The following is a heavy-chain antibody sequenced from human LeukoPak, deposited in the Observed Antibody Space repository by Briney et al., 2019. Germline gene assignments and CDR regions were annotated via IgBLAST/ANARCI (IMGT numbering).Heavy chain of an antibody. CDR2: ITSNSSSI. CDR1: GFTFSKTN. J-gene: IGHJ6*03. Sequence: GGSLRLSCEGSGFTFSKTNMNWVRQAPGKGLEWVSSITSNSSSIYYADSVKGRFTISRDNAKNSLYLQLNGLRAEDTAVYYCAKEACSGTYCIYYFMDVWSKGTMVTVSS. CDR3: AKEACSGTYCIYYFMDV. V-gene: IGHV3-21*01. D-gene: IGHD3-10*02.